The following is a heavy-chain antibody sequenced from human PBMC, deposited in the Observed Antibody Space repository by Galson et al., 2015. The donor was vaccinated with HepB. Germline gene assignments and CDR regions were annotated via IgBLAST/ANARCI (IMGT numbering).Heavy chain of an antibody. J-gene: IGHJ4*02. D-gene: IGHD7-27*01. CDR2: IKQDGSEK. CDR1: GFTFSNYW. V-gene: IGHV3-7*03. CDR3: GRVRMGIDN. Sequence: LRLSCAASGFTFSNYWMSWVRQAPGKGLEWVANIKQDGSEKYYVDSVKGRFTISRDNAKNSLYLQMNSLRAEDAAVYYCGRVRMGIDNWGQGTLVTVSS.